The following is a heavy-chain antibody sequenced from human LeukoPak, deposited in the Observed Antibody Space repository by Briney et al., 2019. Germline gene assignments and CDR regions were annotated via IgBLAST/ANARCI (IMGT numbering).Heavy chain of an antibody. V-gene: IGHV3-7*03. D-gene: IGHD3-3*01. J-gene: IGHJ4*02. CDR1: GFTFSSYW. CDR2: IKQDGSEK. Sequence: GGSLRLSCAASGFTFSSYWMSWVRQAPGKGLEWVANIKQDGSEKYYVDSVKGRFTISRDNAENSLFLQMNSLRAEDTAVYFCARQYYDFWSGYFGGFDYWGQGTLVTVSS. CDR3: ARQYYDFWSGYFGGFDY.